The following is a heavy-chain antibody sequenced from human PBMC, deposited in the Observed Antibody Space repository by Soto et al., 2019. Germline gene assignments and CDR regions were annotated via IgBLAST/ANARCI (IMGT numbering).Heavy chain of an antibody. D-gene: IGHD4-17*01. V-gene: IGHV3-33*01. CDR3: ARDYATVVNNWFDP. CDR1: GFTFSSYG. Sequence: QVQLVESGGGVVQPGRSLRLSCAASGFTFSSYGMHWVRQAPGKGLEWVAVIRYDGSNKYYADSVKGRFTISRDNSKNTLYLQMNSLRAEDTAVYYCARDYATVVNNWFDPWGQGTLVTVSS. J-gene: IGHJ5*02. CDR2: IRYDGSNK.